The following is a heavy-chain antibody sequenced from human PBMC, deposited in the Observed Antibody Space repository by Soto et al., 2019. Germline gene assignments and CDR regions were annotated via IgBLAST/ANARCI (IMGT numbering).Heavy chain of an antibody. CDR2: ITCDGGST. V-gene: IGHV3-43*01. J-gene: IGHJ4*02. Sequence: GGSLRLSCVASGFTSKDYTMHWVRQAPGKGLEWVSLITCDGGSTYSADSVQGRFTISRDNSKNTLYLRMNRLRIEDTDLYFCAKSLQYRGDDYNQDNHLDYWGQGTLVTVSS. D-gene: IGHD2-21*02. CDR1: GFTSKDYT. CDR3: AKSLQYRGDDYNQDNHLDY.